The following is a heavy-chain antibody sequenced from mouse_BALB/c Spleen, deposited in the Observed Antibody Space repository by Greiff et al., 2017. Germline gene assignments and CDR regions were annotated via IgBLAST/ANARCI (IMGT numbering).Heavy chain of an antibody. CDR2: INPGSGGT. CDR1: GYAFTNYL. V-gene: IGHV1-54*01. J-gene: IGHJ2*01. Sequence: VQLQQSGAELVRPGTSVKVSCKASGYAFTNYLIEWVKQRPGQGLEWIGVINPGSGGTNYNEKFKGKATLTADKSSSTAYMQLSSLTSDDSAVYFCARCDYDDFDDWGQGTTLTVSS. D-gene: IGHD2-4*01. CDR3: ARCDYDDFDD.